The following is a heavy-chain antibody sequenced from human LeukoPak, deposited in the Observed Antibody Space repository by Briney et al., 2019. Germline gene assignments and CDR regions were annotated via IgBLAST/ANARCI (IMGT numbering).Heavy chain of an antibody. CDR3: AREGYCSGGSCFSDY. V-gene: IGHV3-30-3*01. CDR1: GFTFSSYA. Sequence: SGGSLRLSCAASGFTFSSYAMHWVRQAPGKGLEWVAVISYDGSNKYYADSVKGRFTISRDNSKNTLYLQMNSLRAEDTAVYYCAREGYCSGGSCFSDYWGQGTLVTVSS. D-gene: IGHD2-15*01. CDR2: ISYDGSNK. J-gene: IGHJ4*02.